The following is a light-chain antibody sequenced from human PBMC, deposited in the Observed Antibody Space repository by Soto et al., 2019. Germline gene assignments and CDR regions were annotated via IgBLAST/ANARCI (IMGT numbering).Light chain of an antibody. J-gene: IGLJ3*02. CDR2: EVS. CDR3: SSYTSGSTWV. Sequence: QSALTQPASVSGSPGQSITISCTRTSSDVGGYNYVSWYQQHPGKAPKLMIYEVSNRPSGVSNRFSGSKSGNTASLTISGLQAEDEADYYCSSYTSGSTWVFGGGTKLTVL. V-gene: IGLV2-14*01. CDR1: SSDVGGYNY.